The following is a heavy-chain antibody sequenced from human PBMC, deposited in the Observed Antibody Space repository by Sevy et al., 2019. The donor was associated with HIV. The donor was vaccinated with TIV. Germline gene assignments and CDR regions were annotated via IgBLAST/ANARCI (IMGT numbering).Heavy chain of an antibody. V-gene: IGHV4-39*01. CDR1: GGSISSSRYY. CDR2: IYYSGST. CDR3: ARHGRLGIVGATIDY. Sequence: SETLSLTCTVSGGSISSSRYYWGWIRQPPGKGLEWIGSIYYSGSTYYNPSLKSRVTISVDTSKNQFSLKLSSVTAADTAEYYCARHGRLGIVGATIDYWGQGTLVTVSS. D-gene: IGHD1-26*01. J-gene: IGHJ4*02.